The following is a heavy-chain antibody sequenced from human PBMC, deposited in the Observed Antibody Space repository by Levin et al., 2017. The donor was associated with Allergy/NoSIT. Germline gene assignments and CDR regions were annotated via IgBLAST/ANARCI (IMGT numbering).Heavy chain of an antibody. J-gene: IGHJ6*02. V-gene: IGHV4-59*08. CDR3: ARVVGGSYYWPYYYGMDV. D-gene: IGHD1-26*01. CDR2: IFYSGST. CDR1: GGSIRSSY. Sequence: SQTLSLTCTVSGGSIRSSYWSWIRQPPGKGLEWIGYIFYSGSTNYNPSLKSRVTISVDTSKNQFSLKLSSVTAADTAVYYCARVVGGSYYWPYYYGMDVWGQGTTVTVSS.